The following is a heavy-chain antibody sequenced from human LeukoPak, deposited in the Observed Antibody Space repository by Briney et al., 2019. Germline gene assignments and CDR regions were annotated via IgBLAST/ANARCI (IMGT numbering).Heavy chain of an antibody. J-gene: IGHJ5*02. Sequence: SETLSLTCTVSGGSISSSSFYWGWIRQPPGKGLEWIGSIHYSGSTYYHPYLRSRVIISVDTSKNQFYLKLISVTAADTAVYYCARGGKQTSNLNWFDPWGQGTLVTVSS. CDR1: GGSISSSSFY. D-gene: IGHD3-16*01. CDR2: IHYSGST. V-gene: IGHV4-39*01. CDR3: ARGGKQTSNLNWFDP.